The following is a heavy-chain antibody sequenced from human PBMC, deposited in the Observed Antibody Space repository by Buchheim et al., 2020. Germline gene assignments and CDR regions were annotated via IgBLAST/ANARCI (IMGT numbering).Heavy chain of an antibody. Sequence: EVQVLEAGGGLVQPGESLRLSCAASGFSLSSYAMTWVRQAPGKGLEWVSSISSGGSTYYTDYVKGRFTISRDSSKNTMYLQMNSLRAEDTAVYYCARGRQKSITIFGVANRPWFDPWGQGTL. V-gene: IGHV3-23*01. CDR2: ISSGGST. J-gene: IGHJ5*02. CDR1: GFSLSSYA. CDR3: ARGRQKSITIFGVANRPWFDP. D-gene: IGHD3-3*01.